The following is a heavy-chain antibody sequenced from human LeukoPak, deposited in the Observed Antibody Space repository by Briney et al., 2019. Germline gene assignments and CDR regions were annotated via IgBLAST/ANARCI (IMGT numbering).Heavy chain of an antibody. Sequence: GGSLRLSCAASGFTFSSYWMHWVRQAPGKGLVWVSRINSDGSTTNYADSVKGRFTISRDNAKNTLYLQMNSLRAEDTAVYYCARRGASTGAFDIWGQGTMVTVSS. CDR1: GFTFSSYW. D-gene: IGHD1-26*01. V-gene: IGHV3-74*01. CDR2: INSDGSTT. CDR3: ARRGASTGAFDI. J-gene: IGHJ3*02.